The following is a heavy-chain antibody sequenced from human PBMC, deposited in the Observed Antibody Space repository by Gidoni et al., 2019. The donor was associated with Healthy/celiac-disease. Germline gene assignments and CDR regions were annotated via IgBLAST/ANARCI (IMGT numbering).Heavy chain of an antibody. Sequence: QVQLVQSGAEVKKPGPSVTVSCKAPGGTSSSYAISWARQAPGQGLGWMGGIIPIFGTANYAQKFQGRVTITADKSTSTAYMELSSLRSEDTAVYYCARVPGSAGSWFEYFQHWGQGTLVTVSS. D-gene: IGHD6-13*01. CDR1: GGTSSSYA. CDR3: ARVPGSAGSWFEYFQH. J-gene: IGHJ1*01. V-gene: IGHV1-69*06. CDR2: IIPIFGTA.